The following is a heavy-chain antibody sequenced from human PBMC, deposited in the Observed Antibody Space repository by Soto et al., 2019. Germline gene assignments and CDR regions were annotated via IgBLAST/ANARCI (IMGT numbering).Heavy chain of an antibody. CDR2: IYYSGST. CDR3: ARQAAGSIYYYYYYGMDV. Sequence: SETLSLTCTVSGGSISSSSYYWGWIRQPPGKGLEWIGSIYYSGSTYYNPSLKSRVTISVDTSKNQFSLKLSSVTAADTAVYYCARQAAGSIYYYYYYGMDVWGQGTTVTISS. CDR1: GGSISSSSYY. J-gene: IGHJ6*02. D-gene: IGHD6-13*01. V-gene: IGHV4-39*01.